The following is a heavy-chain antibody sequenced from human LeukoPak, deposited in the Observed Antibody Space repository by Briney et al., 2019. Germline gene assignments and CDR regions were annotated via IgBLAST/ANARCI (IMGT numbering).Heavy chain of an antibody. Sequence: GESLKISCKGSGYNFTTYWIHWVRQMPGKGLEWMGIICPGDSDTRYSPSFQGQVTISADKSINTAYLQWSSLRASDTAMYYCARSYASSGNDYGMDVWGQGTTVTVSS. CDR1: GYNFTTYW. CDR2: ICPGDSDT. CDR3: ARSYASSGNDYGMDV. J-gene: IGHJ6*02. V-gene: IGHV5-51*01. D-gene: IGHD3-22*01.